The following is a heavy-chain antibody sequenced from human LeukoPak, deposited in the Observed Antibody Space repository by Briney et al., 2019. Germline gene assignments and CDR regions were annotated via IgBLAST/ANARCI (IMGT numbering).Heavy chain of an antibody. Sequence: PGGSLRLSCPASGFTVSTTYMNWVRQAPGKGLEWISVISSGGSAYYADSVKGRFTVSRDNSKNTLYLQMNSLRAEDTVMYYCARMYYYDSSGRDYWGQGTMVTVSS. D-gene: IGHD3-22*01. V-gene: IGHV3-53*01. CDR1: GFTVSTTY. CDR2: ISSGGSA. CDR3: ARMYYYDSSGRDY. J-gene: IGHJ4*02.